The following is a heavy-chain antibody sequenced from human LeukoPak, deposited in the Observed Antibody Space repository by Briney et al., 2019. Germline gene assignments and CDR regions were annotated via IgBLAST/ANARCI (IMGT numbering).Heavy chain of an antibody. D-gene: IGHD3-10*01. CDR1: GFTFSSYG. CDR3: AKGGSYGSGSYGYYYYMDV. CDR2: ISYDGSNK. J-gene: IGHJ6*03. Sequence: GGSLRLSCAASGFTFSSYGMHWVRQAPGKGLEWEAVISYDGSNKYYADSVKGRFTISRDNSKNTLYLQMNSLRAEDTAVYYCAKGGSYGSGSYGYYYYMDVWGKGTTVTISS. V-gene: IGHV3-30*18.